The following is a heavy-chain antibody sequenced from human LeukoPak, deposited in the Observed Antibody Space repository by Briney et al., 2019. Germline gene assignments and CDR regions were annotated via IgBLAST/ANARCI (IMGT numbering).Heavy chain of an antibody. Sequence: SETLSLTCTVSGGSISSGGYYWSWIRQPPGKGLEWIGYIYYSGSTNYNPSLKSRVTISVDTSKNQFSLKLSSVTAADTAVYYCARDGNTGAFDIWGQGTMVTVSS. V-gene: IGHV4-61*08. CDR2: IYYSGST. D-gene: IGHD1-1*01. CDR1: GGSISSGGYY. CDR3: ARDGNTGAFDI. J-gene: IGHJ3*02.